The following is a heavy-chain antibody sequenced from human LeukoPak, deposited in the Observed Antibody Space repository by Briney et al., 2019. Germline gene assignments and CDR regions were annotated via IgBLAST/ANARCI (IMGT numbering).Heavy chain of an antibody. CDR1: GYTFTSYG. V-gene: IGHV1-18*01. D-gene: IGHD6-19*01. Sequence: ASVKVSCKASGYTFTSYGISWVRQAPGQGLEWMGWISAYNGNTNYAQKLQGRVTMTTDTSTSTAYMELRSLRSDDTAVYYCARDMRGGSLVAGTVTPSFDYWGQGTLVTVSS. CDR3: ARDMRGGSLVAGTVTPSFDY. J-gene: IGHJ4*02. CDR2: ISAYNGNT.